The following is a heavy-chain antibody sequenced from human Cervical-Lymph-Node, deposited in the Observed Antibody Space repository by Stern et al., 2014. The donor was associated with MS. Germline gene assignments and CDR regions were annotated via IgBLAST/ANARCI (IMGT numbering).Heavy chain of an antibody. J-gene: IGHJ6*02. CDR1: GDSIKNINW. D-gene: IGHD4-17*01. CDR2: IYHSGHT. Sequence: QLQLQESGPGLVKPSGTLSLTCGVSGDSIKNINWWTWVRQPPGKGLEWIGEIYHSGHTNYNPSLKSRVTISVDKSKNQFSLKLSSVTAADTAVYYCARGPHDYGYGMDVWGQGTTVTVSS. CDR3: ARGPHDYGYGMDV. V-gene: IGHV4-4*02.